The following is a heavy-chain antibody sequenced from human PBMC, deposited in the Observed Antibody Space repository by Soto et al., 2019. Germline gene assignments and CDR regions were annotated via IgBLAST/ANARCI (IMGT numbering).Heavy chain of an antibody. V-gene: IGHV1-69*01. D-gene: IGHD3-22*01. CDR2: IIPIFGST. J-gene: IGHJ5*02. CDR3: ASTYDSSGYYLGNNWFDP. CDR1: GGTFSSYA. Sequence: QVQLVQSGAEVKKPGSSVKVSCKASGGTFSSYAISWVRQAPGQGLEWMGGIIPIFGSTNYAQNFQGRVTITADESTSTAYMELSSLRSEDTAGYYCASTYDSSGYYLGNNWFDPWGQGTLVTVSS.